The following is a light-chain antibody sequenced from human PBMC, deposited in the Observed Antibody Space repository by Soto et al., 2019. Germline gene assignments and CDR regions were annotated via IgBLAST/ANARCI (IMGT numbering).Light chain of an antibody. Sequence: ILLTQSPATLSLSPGERATLSCRASQNVSSYVAWYQQKPGRAPRLLIYDASNRSTGIPARFSGSGSGTDFTLTISILDPVDFAVYHCQQRSDWSFGQGTNLEIQ. CDR3: QQRSDWS. V-gene: IGKV3-11*01. CDR1: QNVSSY. CDR2: DAS. J-gene: IGKJ2*01.